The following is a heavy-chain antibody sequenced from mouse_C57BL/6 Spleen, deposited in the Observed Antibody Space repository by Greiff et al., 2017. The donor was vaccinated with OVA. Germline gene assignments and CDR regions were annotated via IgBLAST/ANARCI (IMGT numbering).Heavy chain of an antibody. Sequence: EVQGVESVAELVRPGASVKLSCTASGFTITNTYMHWVKQRPEQGLEWIGWIYPASGNTKYAAKFQGKATITADTSSNTAYLQLSSLTSEDSASYYCGSGRCCFDYWGQGTTLTVSS. CDR1: GFTITNTY. CDR2: IYPASGNT. CDR3: GSGRCCFDY. J-gene: IGHJ2*01. V-gene: IGHV14-3*01. D-gene: IGHD4-1*01.